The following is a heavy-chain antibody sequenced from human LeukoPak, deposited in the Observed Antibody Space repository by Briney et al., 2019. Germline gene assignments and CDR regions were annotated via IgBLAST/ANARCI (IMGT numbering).Heavy chain of an antibody. Sequence: NTGESLKTSCKGSGYSFTSYWIGWVRQMPGKGLEWMGIIYPGDSDTRYSPAFQGQVTISAAKSITTAYLQWSSLKASDTAMYYCARRGYCSSTSCSSPLDLWGQGTLVTVSS. J-gene: IGHJ5*02. CDR1: GYSFTSYW. CDR2: IYPGDSDT. CDR3: ARRGYCSSTSCSSPLDL. V-gene: IGHV5-51*01. D-gene: IGHD2-2*01.